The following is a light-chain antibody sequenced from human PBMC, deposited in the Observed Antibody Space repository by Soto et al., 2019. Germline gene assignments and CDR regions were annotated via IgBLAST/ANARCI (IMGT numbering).Light chain of an antibody. J-gene: IGKJ3*01. CDR1: QSVNSN. Sequence: EIVLTQSPATLSVSPGERATLSCRASQSVNSNLAWYQQKPGQAPRLLIYGASTRATGVPARFSGSGSGTEFTLTISSLQSEDLAVYYCQQFHNWPLLTFGPGTKVDIK. CDR2: GAS. V-gene: IGKV3-15*01. CDR3: QQFHNWPLLT.